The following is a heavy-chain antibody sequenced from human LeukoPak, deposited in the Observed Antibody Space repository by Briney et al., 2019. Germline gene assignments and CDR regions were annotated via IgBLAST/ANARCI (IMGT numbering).Heavy chain of an antibody. CDR1: GGSISSGSYY. Sequence: SETLSLTCTVSGGSISSGSYYWSWIRQPAGKGLEWIGRIYTSGSTNYNPSLKSRVTISVDTSKNQFSLKLSSVTAADTAVDYCARNRDYDSSGPLDYWGQGTLVTVSS. V-gene: IGHV4-61*02. D-gene: IGHD3-22*01. CDR3: ARNRDYDSSGPLDY. J-gene: IGHJ4*02. CDR2: IYTSGST.